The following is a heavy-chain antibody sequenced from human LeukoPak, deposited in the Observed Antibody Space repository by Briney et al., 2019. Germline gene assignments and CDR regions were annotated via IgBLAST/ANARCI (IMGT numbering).Heavy chain of an antibody. V-gene: IGHV3-66*01. CDR3: ARESARSGYDR. CDR2: IYSGGST. J-gene: IGHJ4*02. D-gene: IGHD5-12*01. CDR1: GFTFSNYG. Sequence: PGGSLRLSCAASGFTFSNYGMNWVRQAPGKGLEWVSVIYSGGSTYYADSVKGRFTISRDNSKNTLYLQMNSLRAEDTAVYYCARESARSGYDRWGQGTLVTVSS.